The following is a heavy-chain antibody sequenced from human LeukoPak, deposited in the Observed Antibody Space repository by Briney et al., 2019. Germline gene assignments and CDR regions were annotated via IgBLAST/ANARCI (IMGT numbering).Heavy chain of an antibody. D-gene: IGHD4/OR15-4a*01. CDR3: ARGANSSFGY. J-gene: IGHJ4*02. CDR1: GFTFRSYV. V-gene: IGHV3-23*01. CDR2: ISANGGST. Sequence: GGSLRLSCAASGFTFRSYVMRWVRQAPGKGLEWVSSISANGGSTYYADSVKGRFTISRDNAKNSLYLQMNSLRAEDTAVYFCARGANSSFGYWGQGALVTVSS.